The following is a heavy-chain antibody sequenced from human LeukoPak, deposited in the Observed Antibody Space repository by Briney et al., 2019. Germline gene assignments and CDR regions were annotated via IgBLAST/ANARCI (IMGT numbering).Heavy chain of an antibody. Sequence: GGSLRLSCAASGFTFSSYEMNWVRQAPGKGLEWVSYIGSSGRSIYYADSVKGRFTISRDNAKNSLYLQMNSLRAEDTAVYYCARLYSSSAGKAFDIWGQGTMVTVSS. CDR3: ARLYSSSAGKAFDI. V-gene: IGHV3-48*03. CDR2: IGSSGRSI. CDR1: GFTFSSYE. D-gene: IGHD6-6*01. J-gene: IGHJ3*02.